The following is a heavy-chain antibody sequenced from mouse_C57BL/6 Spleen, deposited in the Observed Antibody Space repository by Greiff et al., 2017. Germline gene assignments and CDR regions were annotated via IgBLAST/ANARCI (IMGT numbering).Heavy chain of an antibody. CDR1: GYTFTSYW. CDR2: IDPSDSYT. Sequence: QVQLKQPGAELVMPGASVKLSCKASGYTFTSYWMHWVKQRPGQGLEWIGEIDPSDSYTNYNQKFKGKSTLTVDKSSSTAYMQLSSLTSEDSAVYYCARGYYYGSTLDDWGQGTTLTVSS. CDR3: ARGYYYGSTLDD. V-gene: IGHV1-69*01. D-gene: IGHD1-1*01. J-gene: IGHJ2*01.